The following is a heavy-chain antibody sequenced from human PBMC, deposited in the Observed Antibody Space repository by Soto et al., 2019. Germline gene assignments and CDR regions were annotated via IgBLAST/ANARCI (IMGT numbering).Heavy chain of an antibody. J-gene: IGHJ5*02. Sequence: VQLLESGGDLVQPGGSLRLSCVASGFSFSSYGVHWVRQAPGKGLEWVAVISYHGVNKYYADSVNGRFTISRDNSKNMVFLQMNSLRVEDTAVYYCGKYSDYGDHRDWFDPWGQGTLVTVSS. V-gene: IGHV3-30*18. CDR2: ISYHGVNK. D-gene: IGHD4-17*01. CDR1: GFSFSSYG. CDR3: GKYSDYGDHRDWFDP.